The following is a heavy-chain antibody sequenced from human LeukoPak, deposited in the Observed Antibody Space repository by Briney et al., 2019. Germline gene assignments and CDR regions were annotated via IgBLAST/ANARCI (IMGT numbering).Heavy chain of an antibody. V-gene: IGHV4-39*07. Sequence: SETLSLTCTVSGGSISSSSYYWGWIRQPPGKGLEWIGEINHSGSTNYNPSLKSRVTISVDTSKNQFSLKLSSVTAADTAVYYCARVRQRGYSYGFDPWGQGTLVTVSS. D-gene: IGHD5-18*01. CDR1: GGSISSSSYY. CDR3: ARVRQRGYSYGFDP. J-gene: IGHJ5*02. CDR2: INHSGST.